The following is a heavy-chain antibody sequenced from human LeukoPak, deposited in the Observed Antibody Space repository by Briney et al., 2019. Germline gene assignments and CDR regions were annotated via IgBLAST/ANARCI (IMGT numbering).Heavy chain of an antibody. V-gene: IGHV3-30*18. CDR1: GFTFNNYG. Sequence: GGSLRLSCAASGFTFNNYGMHWVRQAPGKGLEWVAVISYDGRNKHYPDSVKGRFTISRDISTDTLWLQMDSLRTEDTAVYYCAKGPLRGIAAAIDYWGQGTLVTVSS. D-gene: IGHD6-13*01. CDR3: AKGPLRGIAAAIDY. J-gene: IGHJ4*02. CDR2: ISYDGRNK.